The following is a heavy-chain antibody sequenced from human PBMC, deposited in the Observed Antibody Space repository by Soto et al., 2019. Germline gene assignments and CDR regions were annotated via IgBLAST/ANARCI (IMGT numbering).Heavy chain of an antibody. CDR1: GYAFINYG. V-gene: IGHV1-18*04. CDR2: ISAYNGKT. CDR3: ARDDILLKGWYCDY. Sequence: QIHLVQSGAEVRKPGASVNVSCKASGYAFINYGYSWVRQAPGQGLEWMGWISAYNGKTNYALRFQDRLTMNTDTSTSTAYMELRSLTSDDTAVDYCARDDILLKGWYCDYWGQGTPVTVSS. D-gene: IGHD6-19*01. J-gene: IGHJ4*02.